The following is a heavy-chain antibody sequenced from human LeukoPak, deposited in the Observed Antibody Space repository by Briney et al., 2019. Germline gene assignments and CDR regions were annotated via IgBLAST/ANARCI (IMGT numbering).Heavy chain of an antibody. CDR2: INPNTGDT. CDR1: GYTFTGYH. CDR3: ASSGGNSVHYFDY. Sequence: EASVKVSCKASGYTFTGYHMHWVRQAPGRGLEWMGRINPNTGDTNFAQNFQGRVNMTRDTSITTAYMELSRLRSDDTAVYYCASSGGNSVHYFDYWGQGTLVTVSS. V-gene: IGHV1-2*02. J-gene: IGHJ4*02. D-gene: IGHD4-23*01.